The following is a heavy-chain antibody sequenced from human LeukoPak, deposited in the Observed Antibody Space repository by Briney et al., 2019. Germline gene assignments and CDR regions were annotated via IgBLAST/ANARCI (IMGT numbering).Heavy chain of an antibody. CDR3: ARTFRADAFDI. D-gene: IGHD3-16*01. CDR1: GYSISSGYY. CDR2: IYYSGST. Sequence: SETLSLTCTVSGYSISSGYYWSWIRQPPGKGLEWIGYIYYSGSTNYNPSLKSRVTISVDTSKNQFSLKLSSVTAADTAVYYCARTFRADAFDIWGQGTMVTVSS. V-gene: IGHV4-38-2*02. J-gene: IGHJ3*02.